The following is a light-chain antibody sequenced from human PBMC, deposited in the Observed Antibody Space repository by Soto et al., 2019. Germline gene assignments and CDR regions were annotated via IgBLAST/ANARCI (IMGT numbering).Light chain of an antibody. CDR1: QSITTY. J-gene: IGKJ4*01. V-gene: IGKV1-39*01. Sequence: DIQMTQSPSSLSASVGDRVTITCRASQSITTYLNWFQQQPGKAPKLLIYAASSLQNGVPSRFSGSGSGTDFTLTISSLEPEDFAVYYCQQRSNWPPRLTFGGGTKVEIK. CDR3: QQRSNWPPRLT. CDR2: AAS.